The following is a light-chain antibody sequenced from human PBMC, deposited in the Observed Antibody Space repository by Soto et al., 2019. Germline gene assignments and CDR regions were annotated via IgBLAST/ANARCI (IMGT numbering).Light chain of an antibody. CDR2: AAS. J-gene: IGKJ1*01. V-gene: IGKV1-27*01. Sequence: DIQMIQSPSSLSASVGDRVTITCRASRAINNYLAWYQQKPGKVPKLLIYAASTLQSGIPSRFSGSGSGTDFTLTISSLQPEDVATYYCQEYNSDLWTFGQGTKVEIK. CDR3: QEYNSDLWT. CDR1: RAINNY.